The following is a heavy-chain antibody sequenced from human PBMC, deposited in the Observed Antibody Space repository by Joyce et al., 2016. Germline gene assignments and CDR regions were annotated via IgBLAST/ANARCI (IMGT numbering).Heavy chain of an antibody. V-gene: IGHV4-30-2*01. D-gene: IGHD2-8*01. J-gene: IGHJ4*02. CDR3: ARWRTNYKWAPDH. CDR2: IYPTGRT. Sequence: QLHLQEFGSGLVKPSQTLSLTCAVAGGSISSSDYSWIWIRQPPGKGLEWIGYIYPTGRTFCNPSLQTRVTISPARSRNQFSLKLTSVTAADTAVYYCARWRTNYKWAPDHWGQGTRVTVSS. CDR1: GGSISSSDYS.